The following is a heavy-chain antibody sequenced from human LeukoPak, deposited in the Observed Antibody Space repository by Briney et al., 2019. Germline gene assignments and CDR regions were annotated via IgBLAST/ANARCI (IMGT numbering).Heavy chain of an antibody. CDR2: IKQDGSEK. V-gene: IGHV3-7*01. D-gene: IGHD6-13*01. CDR3: ARGALSIAAAGTVAFDI. CDR1: GFTFSSYA. J-gene: IGHJ3*02. Sequence: GGSLRLSCAASGFTFSSYAMSWVRQAPGKGLEWVANIKQDGSEKYYVDSVKGRFTISRDNAKNSLYLQMNSLRAEDTAVYYCARGALSIAAAGTVAFDIWGQGTMVTVSS.